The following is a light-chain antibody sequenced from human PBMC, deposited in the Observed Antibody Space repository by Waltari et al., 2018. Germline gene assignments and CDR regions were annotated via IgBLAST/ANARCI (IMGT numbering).Light chain of an antibody. J-gene: IGKJ4*01. CDR3: QHLNSYPLN. V-gene: IGKV1-9*01. CDR2: VAS. CDR1: QDIHSY. Sequence: DIYLTQSPSFLSASVGDRVTITCRASQDIHSYLAWYQLRPGQAPRLIIYVASKLQSGVPSRFSGSGTGIDFTLTISGLQPEDFATYYCQHLNSYPLNFGGGTKVEIK.